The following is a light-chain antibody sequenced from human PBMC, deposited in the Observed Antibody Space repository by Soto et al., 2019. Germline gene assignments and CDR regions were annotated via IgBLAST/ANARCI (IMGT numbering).Light chain of an antibody. CDR1: QSVRGH. CDR2: GAS. CDR3: QQYNNWPPIT. V-gene: IGKV3-15*01. J-gene: IGKJ5*01. Sequence: EIVLTQSPAALSLSPGETATLSCRASQSVRGHLAWYQQKPGRAPRLLIYGASTRATGIPARFSGSGSGTEFTLTISSLQSEDFAVYYCQQYNNWPPITFGQGTRLEIK.